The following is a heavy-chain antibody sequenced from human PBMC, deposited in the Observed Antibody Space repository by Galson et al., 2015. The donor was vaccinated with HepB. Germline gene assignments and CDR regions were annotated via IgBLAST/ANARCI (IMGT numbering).Heavy chain of an antibody. J-gene: IGHJ4*02. D-gene: IGHD2-21*01. CDR1: GFTFSSYA. CDR3: AKDGCGGDCPYFDY. CDR2: ISYDGSNK. Sequence: SLRLSCAASGFTFSSYAMHWVRQAPGKGLEWVAVISYDGSNKYYADSVKGRFTISRDNSKNTLYLQMNSLRAEDTAVYYCAKDGCGGDCPYFDYWGQGTLVTVSS. V-gene: IGHV3-30*04.